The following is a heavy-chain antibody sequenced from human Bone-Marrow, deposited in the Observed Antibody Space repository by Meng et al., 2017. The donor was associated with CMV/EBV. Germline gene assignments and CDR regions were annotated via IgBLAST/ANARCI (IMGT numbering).Heavy chain of an antibody. Sequence: ASVKVSCKAAGYTFTGYYIHWVRQAPGQGLEWMGWINPNSGGTNYAQKFQGRVTMTRDTSISTAYMELSRLRSDDTAVYYCAREGKDCSSTSCYQYNWFDPWGQGTLVTVSS. V-gene: IGHV1-2*02. D-gene: IGHD2-2*01. J-gene: IGHJ5*02. CDR1: GYTFTGYY. CDR2: INPNSGGT. CDR3: AREGKDCSSTSCYQYNWFDP.